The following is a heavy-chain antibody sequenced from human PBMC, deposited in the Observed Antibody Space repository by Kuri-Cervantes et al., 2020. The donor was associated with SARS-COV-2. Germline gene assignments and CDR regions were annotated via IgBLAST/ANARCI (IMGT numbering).Heavy chain of an antibody. CDR3: AXXXYSHFDY. CDR2: IIPIFGTA. D-gene: IGHD4-11*01. J-gene: IGHJ4*02. V-gene: IGHV1-69*13. Sequence: SVKVSCKASGGTFSSYATSWVRXAPGQGLEWMGGIIPIFGTAXYAQKFQGRVTXXPAESTSTAYMELSSLRSEDTAVYLCAXXXYSHFDYWGQGTLVTVSS. CDR1: GGTFSSYA.